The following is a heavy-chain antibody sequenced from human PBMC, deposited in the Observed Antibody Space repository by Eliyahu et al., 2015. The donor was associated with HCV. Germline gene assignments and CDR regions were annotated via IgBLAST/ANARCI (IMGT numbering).Heavy chain of an antibody. CDR2: IYYSGST. CDR3: ARHRSSGLRLGELSSYWYFDL. CDR1: GGSISSSSYY. Sequence: QLQLQESXPGLVKPSETLSLTCTVSGGSISSSSYYWGWVRQPPGKGLEWIGSIYYSGSTYYNPSLKSRVTISVDTSKNQFSLKLSSVTAADTAVYYCARHRSSGLRLGELSSYWYFDLWGRGTLVTVSS. V-gene: IGHV4-39*01. J-gene: IGHJ2*01. D-gene: IGHD3-16*02.